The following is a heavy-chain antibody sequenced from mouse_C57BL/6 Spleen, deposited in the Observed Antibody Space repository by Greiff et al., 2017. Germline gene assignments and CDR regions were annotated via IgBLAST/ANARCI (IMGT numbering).Heavy chain of an antibody. V-gene: IGHV3-6*01. CDR3: AREEGRLRPDFDV. CDR1: GYSITSGYY. D-gene: IGHD2-4*01. J-gene: IGHJ1*03. CDR2: ISYDGSN. Sequence: EVKLMESGPGLVKPSQSLSLTCSVTGYSITSGYYWNWIRQFPVNKLEWMGYISYDGSNNYNPSLKNRISITRDTSKNQFFLKLNSVTTEDTATYYCAREEGRLRPDFDVWGTGTTVTVSS.